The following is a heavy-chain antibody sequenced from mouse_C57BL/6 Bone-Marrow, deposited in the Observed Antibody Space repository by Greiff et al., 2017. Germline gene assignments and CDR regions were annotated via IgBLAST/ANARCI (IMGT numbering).Heavy chain of an antibody. CDR3: ASPRIYDYGYYFDD. D-gene: IGHD2-4*01. CDR2: IYPGSGST. J-gene: IGHJ2*01. Sequence: QVQLQQPGAELVKPGASVKMSCKASGYTFTSYWITWVKQRPGQGLEWIGDIYPGSGSTNYNEKFKSKATLTVDPSSSTAYMQLSSLTSEDAAVYYCASPRIYDYGYYFDDWGQGTTLTVYS. CDR1: GYTFTSYW. V-gene: IGHV1-55*01.